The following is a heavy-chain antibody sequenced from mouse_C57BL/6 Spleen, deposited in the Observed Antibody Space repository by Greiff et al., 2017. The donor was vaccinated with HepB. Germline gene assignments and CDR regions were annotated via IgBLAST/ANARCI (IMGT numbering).Heavy chain of an antibody. CDR3: ARTHDYAWFAY. J-gene: IGHJ3*01. V-gene: IGHV1-50*01. CDR2: IDPSDSYT. D-gene: IGHD2-4*01. CDR1: GYTFTSYW. Sequence: QVQLQQPGAELVKPGASVKLSCKASGYTFTSYWMQWVKQRPGQGLEWIGEIDPSDSYTNYNQKFKGKATLTVDTSSSTAYMQLSSLTSEDSAFYYCARTHDYAWFAYWGQETLVTVSA.